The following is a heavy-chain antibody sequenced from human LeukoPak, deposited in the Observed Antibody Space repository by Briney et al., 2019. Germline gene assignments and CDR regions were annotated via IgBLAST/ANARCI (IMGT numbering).Heavy chain of an antibody. CDR1: GFTFNTYN. CDR2: ISSSSGAI. V-gene: IGHV3-48*02. CDR3: ARDPPAPFVYGGTYPPDAFDI. J-gene: IGHJ3*02. Sequence: GGSLRLSCAASGFTFNTYNMNWVRQTPSKGLEWISYISSSSGAIYYADSVKGRFTISRDNAKNSLYLQMNNLRDEDTAVYYCARDPPAPFVYGGTYPPDAFDIWGQGAMVTVSS. D-gene: IGHD1-26*01.